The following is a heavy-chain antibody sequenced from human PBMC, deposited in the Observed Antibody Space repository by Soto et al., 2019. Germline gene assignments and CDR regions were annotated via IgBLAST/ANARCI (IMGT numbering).Heavy chain of an antibody. J-gene: IGHJ6*02. Sequence: QVQLVESGGGVVQPGTSLRLSCVASGFTFSSYGMNWVRQVPGKGPEWVAVIWFDGSNEYYGDSVKGRFTMSRDNSKNTLYLQMNSLRAEDTAVYYCARSGDYDYYYAMDVWGQGTTVTVSS. D-gene: IGHD4-17*01. CDR3: ARSGDYDYYYAMDV. CDR1: GFTFSSYG. CDR2: IWFDGSNE. V-gene: IGHV3-33*01.